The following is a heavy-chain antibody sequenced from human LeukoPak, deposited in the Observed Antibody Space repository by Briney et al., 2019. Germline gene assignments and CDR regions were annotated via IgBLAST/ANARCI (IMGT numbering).Heavy chain of an antibody. CDR2: VGISSGNT. Sequence: GGSLRLSCAASGFTFSDYSMNWVRQAPGKGLEWISYVGISSGNTKYADSVKGRFTISGDSAKNSVLLQMNNLRVEDTAVYYCARDHRYAFDNWGQGALVTVSS. V-gene: IGHV3-48*04. J-gene: IGHJ4*02. CDR1: GFTFSDYS. D-gene: IGHD5-12*01. CDR3: ARDHRYAFDN.